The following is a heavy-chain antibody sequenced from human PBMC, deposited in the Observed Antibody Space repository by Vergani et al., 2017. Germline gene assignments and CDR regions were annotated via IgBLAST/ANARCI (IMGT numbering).Heavy chain of an antibody. Sequence: QVQLVESGGGVVQPGGSLRLSCIASGFTFRIYGMHWVRQAPGKGLEWVAFIRYDGSNKYYADSVKGRFTISRDNSKNTLYLQMNSLRAEDTAVYYCAQGGSYFSRLDYWGQGTLVTVSS. V-gene: IGHV3-30*02. D-gene: IGHD1-26*01. CDR1: GFTFRIYG. CDR3: AQGGSYFSRLDY. J-gene: IGHJ4*02. CDR2: IRYDGSNK.